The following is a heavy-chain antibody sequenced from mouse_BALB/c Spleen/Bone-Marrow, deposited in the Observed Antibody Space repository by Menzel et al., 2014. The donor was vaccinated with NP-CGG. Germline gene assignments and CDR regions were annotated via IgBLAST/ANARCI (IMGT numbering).Heavy chain of an antibody. V-gene: IGHV1-15*01. D-gene: IGHD2-14*01. Sequence: SGAELVRPGASVTLSCKASGYTFTDCEMHWVEQTPVHGLEWIGAIDPETGGTAYNQKFKGKATLTADKSSSTAYMELRSLTSEDSAVYYCRAYYRYDGYAMDYWGQGTSVTVSS. CDR3: RAYYRYDGYAMDY. J-gene: IGHJ4*01. CDR2: IDPETGGT. CDR1: GYTFTDCE.